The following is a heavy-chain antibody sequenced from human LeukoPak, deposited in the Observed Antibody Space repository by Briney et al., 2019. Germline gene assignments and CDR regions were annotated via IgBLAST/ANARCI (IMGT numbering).Heavy chain of an antibody. J-gene: IGHJ4*02. V-gene: IGHV4-4*07. D-gene: IGHD3-9*01. CDR1: GDSISNYY. Sequence: SETLSLTCNVSGDSISNYYWNWIRQPAGKGLEWIGRIYSNGNTNYNPSLTSRVTMSLHTSKNQVSLKVYSMTAADTAVYFCARGGWADWFPCDYWGQGTLVTVSS. CDR3: ARGGWADWFPCDY. CDR2: IYSNGNT.